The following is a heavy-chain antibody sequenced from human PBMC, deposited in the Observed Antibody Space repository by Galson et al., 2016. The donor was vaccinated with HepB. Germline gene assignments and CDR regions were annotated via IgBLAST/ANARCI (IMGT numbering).Heavy chain of an antibody. D-gene: IGHD1-14*01. CDR3: AMQPGFYLGS. CDR1: GGSISSDNW. V-gene: IGHV4-4*02. J-gene: IGHJ4*02. Sequence: SETLSLTCAVSGGSISSDNWWSWVRQPPGKGLEWIGEIFHRGTINYNPALKSRVTMSLDESNNQFSLELNSVTAADTAVYYCAMQPGFYLGSWGQGTLVTVSS. CDR2: IFHRGTI.